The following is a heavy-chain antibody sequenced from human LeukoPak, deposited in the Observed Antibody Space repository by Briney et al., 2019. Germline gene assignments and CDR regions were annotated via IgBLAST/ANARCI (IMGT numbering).Heavy chain of an antibody. CDR2: MNPNSGHT. Sequence: ASVKVSCKASGYTFTSYDIIWVRQASGQGLEWMGWMNPNSGHTGYAQKFQGRVTMTRTTSISTAYMELTSLTSEDSAVYYCARSIVGVRKRNDYWGQGTLVTVSS. D-gene: IGHD1-26*01. CDR3: ARSIVGVRKRNDY. V-gene: IGHV1-8*01. J-gene: IGHJ4*02. CDR1: GYTFTSYD.